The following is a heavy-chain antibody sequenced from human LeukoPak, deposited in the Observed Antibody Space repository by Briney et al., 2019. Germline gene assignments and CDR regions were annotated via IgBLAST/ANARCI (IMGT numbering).Heavy chain of an antibody. D-gene: IGHD3-16*02. CDR2: IYHSGST. J-gene: IGHJ4*02. V-gene: IGHV4-38-2*01. CDR3: ARVGRDYDYVWGSYRYTGFDY. Sequence: SETLSLTCAVSGYSISSGYYWGWIRQPPGKGLEWIGSIYHSGSTYYNPSLKSRVTISLDTSKNQFSLKLSSATAADTAVYYCARVGRDYDYVWGSYRYTGFDYWGQGTLVTVSS. CDR1: GYSISSGYY.